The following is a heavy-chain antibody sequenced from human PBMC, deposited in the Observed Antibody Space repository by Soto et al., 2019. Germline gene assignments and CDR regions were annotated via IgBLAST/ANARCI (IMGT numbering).Heavy chain of an antibody. V-gene: IGHV3-48*03. D-gene: IGHD3-10*01. Sequence: EVQLVESGGGLVQPGGSLRLSCAASGFTFSTSQMNWVRQAPGKGLEWLSYISSRGSSRYYADSVKGRFTIARDNAKKSLDLQMISLRVEDTAVYYCAREGSSDAYDIWGQGTKVTDSS. CDR2: ISSRGSSR. CDR1: GFTFSTSQ. J-gene: IGHJ3*02. CDR3: AREGSSDAYDI.